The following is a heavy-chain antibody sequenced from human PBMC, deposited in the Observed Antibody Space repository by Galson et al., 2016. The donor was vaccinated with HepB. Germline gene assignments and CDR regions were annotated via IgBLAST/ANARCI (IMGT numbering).Heavy chain of an antibody. D-gene: IGHD1-26*01. CDR1: GFTFSSYG. CDR2: IWYDGSNK. V-gene: IGHV3-33*06. CDR3: AKDPAVGATTLPDYYYYYGMDV. Sequence: SLRLSCAASGFTFSSYGMHWVRQAPGKGLEWVAVIWYDGSNKYYADSVKGRFTISGDNSKNTLYLQMNGLGAEDTAVYYCAKDPAVGATTLPDYYYYYGMDVWGQGTTVTVSS. J-gene: IGHJ6*02.